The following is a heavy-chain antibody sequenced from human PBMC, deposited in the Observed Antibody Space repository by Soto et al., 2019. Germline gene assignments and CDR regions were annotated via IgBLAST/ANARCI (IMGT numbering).Heavy chain of an antibody. CDR2: ISGDARTS. J-gene: IGHJ4*02. V-gene: IGHV3-74*01. D-gene: IGHD2-2*01. CDR3: ARRGETRGTYHEY. Sequence: XVSLTLFFAASGFTVSSSGMHGVRQAPGKGLEWVSRISGDARTSSYGDSVKGRFTISRDNAKNTIYLEMNNLRGEDTAVYYCARRGETRGTYHEYWGQGTLVTVXS. CDR1: GFTVSSSG.